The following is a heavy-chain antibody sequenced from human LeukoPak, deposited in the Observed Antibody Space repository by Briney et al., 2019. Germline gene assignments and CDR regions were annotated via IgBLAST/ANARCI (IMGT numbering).Heavy chain of an antibody. Sequence: PGGSLRLSCATSGFTFSSYGLSWVRQAPGKGLEWVSYISPSSSAIYYADSVKGRFTISRDNAQNSLYLQMSSLRDEDTAVYYCARHVRSPSGVYWGQGTLVTVSS. CDR1: GFTFSSYG. J-gene: IGHJ4*02. D-gene: IGHD4-17*01. V-gene: IGHV3-48*02. CDR3: ARHVRSPSGVY. CDR2: ISPSSSAI.